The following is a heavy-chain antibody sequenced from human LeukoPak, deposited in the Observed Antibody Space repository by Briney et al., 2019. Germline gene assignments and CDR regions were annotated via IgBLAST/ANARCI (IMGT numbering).Heavy chain of an antibody. CDR1: GFTFSSYW. V-gene: IGHV3-7*01. D-gene: IGHD1-26*01. Sequence: GGSLRLSCAASGFTFSSYWMTWVRQGPGKGLEWVANIKPDGSLIYYVDSVKGRFTISRDNAKNSLYLQVNSLRAEDTAVYYCAKWELYSGFYYIDYWGQGTLATVSS. CDR3: AKWELYSGFYYIDY. J-gene: IGHJ4*02. CDR2: IKPDGSLI.